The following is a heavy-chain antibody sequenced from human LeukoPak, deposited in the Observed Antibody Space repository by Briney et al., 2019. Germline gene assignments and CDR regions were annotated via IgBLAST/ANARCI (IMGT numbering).Heavy chain of an antibody. D-gene: IGHD6-6*01. CDR1: GGSSSDYY. V-gene: IGHV4-38-2*02. CDR2: IYHSGST. Sequence: PSETLPLTCTVSGGSSSDYYWGWIRQPPGKGLEWIGIIYHSGSTYYNPSLKSRVTISVDTSKNQFSLKLSSVTAADTAVYYCARVTDPSDYYYYYYMDVWGKGTTVTVSS. J-gene: IGHJ6*03. CDR3: ARVTDPSDYYYYYYMDV.